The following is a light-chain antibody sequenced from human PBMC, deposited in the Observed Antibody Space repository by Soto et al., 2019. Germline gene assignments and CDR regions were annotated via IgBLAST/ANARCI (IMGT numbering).Light chain of an antibody. Sequence: QSVLTQPPSVSGAPGQRVTISCTGSSSNIGANYDVHWYQHLPGTAPKLLIYDNINRPSGVPDRFSGSKSGTSASLAITGLQAEDEADYYCQSYDSSLSGVLFGGGTQLTVL. J-gene: IGLJ2*01. CDR2: DNI. V-gene: IGLV1-40*01. CDR3: QSYDSSLSGVL. CDR1: SSNIGANYD.